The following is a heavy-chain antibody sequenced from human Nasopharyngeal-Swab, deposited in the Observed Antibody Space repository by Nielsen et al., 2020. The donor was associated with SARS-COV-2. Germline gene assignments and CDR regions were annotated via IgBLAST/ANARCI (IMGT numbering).Heavy chain of an antibody. CDR2: IYYSGST. Sequence: SETLSLTCTVSGGSISSYYWSWIRQPPGKGLEWTGYIYYSGSTNYNPSLKSRVTISLDTSKNQFSLKLSSVTAADSAVYYCARDTRRGGVDYWGQGTLVTVSS. D-gene: IGHD2-15*01. V-gene: IGHV4-59*01. CDR3: ARDTRRGGVDY. CDR1: GGSISSYY. J-gene: IGHJ4*02.